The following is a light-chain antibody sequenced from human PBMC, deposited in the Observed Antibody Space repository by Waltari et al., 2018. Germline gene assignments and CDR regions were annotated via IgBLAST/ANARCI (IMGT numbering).Light chain of an antibody. V-gene: IGLV3-10*01. CDR2: EDS. CDR3: YSTDISGDLEGA. CDR1: ALPNNY. Sequence: SYELTQSPSVSVSPGQTAKITCSGTALPNNYAYWYQQKSGQAPVLVIFEDSQRPSGITERFSGSSSGTMATLTISGAQVEDEADYYCYSTDISGDLEGAFGGGTKLTVL. J-gene: IGLJ2*01.